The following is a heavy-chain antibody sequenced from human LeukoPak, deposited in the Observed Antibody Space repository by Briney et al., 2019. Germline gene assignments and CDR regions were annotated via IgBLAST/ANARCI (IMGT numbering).Heavy chain of an antibody. J-gene: IGHJ4*02. CDR1: GFPFTIYA. CDR3: AKYRGFGDSYDC. Sequence: QPGGSLRLSCAASGFPFTIYAMSWVRQAPGKGLEWVSSIGGSSTYYADFVRGRFTISRDTSKNTMDLQMNSLRAEDTAIYYCAKYRGFGDSYDCWGQGTLVTVSS. CDR2: IGGSST. V-gene: IGHV3-23*01. D-gene: IGHD3-10*01.